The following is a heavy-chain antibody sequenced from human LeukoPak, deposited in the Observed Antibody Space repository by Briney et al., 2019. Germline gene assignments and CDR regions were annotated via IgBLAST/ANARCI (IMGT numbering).Heavy chain of an antibody. V-gene: IGHV4-39*01. Sequence: SETLSLTCTVSGGSISSSSYYWGWIRQPPGKGLEWIGSIYYSGSTYYNPSLKSRVTTSVDTSKNQFSLKLSSVTAADTAVYYCARVLRGLYNLGDWGQGTLVTVSS. CDR2: IYYSGST. CDR3: ARVLRGLYNLGD. J-gene: IGHJ4*02. D-gene: IGHD3-10*01. CDR1: GGSISSSSYY.